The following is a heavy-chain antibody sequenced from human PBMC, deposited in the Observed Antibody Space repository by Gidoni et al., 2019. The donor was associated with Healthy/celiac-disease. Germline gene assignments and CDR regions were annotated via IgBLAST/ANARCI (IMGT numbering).Heavy chain of an antibody. CDR3: ARDRSMGVVVAASYFDY. J-gene: IGHJ4*02. CDR1: GFTFSSYS. Sequence: RLSCAASGFTFSSYSMNWVRQAPGKGLEWVSYISSSSSTIYYADSVKGRFTISRDNAKNSLYLQMNSLRDEDTAVYYCARDRSMGVVVAASYFDYWGQGTLVTVSS. V-gene: IGHV3-48*02. CDR2: ISSSSSTI. D-gene: IGHD2-15*01.